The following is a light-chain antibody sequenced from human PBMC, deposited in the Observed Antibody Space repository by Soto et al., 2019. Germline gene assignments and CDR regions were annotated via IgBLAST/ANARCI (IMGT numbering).Light chain of an antibody. V-gene: IGKV2-28*01. Sequence: DIVMTQSALSLPVTPGKPASISCRSGQSLMHSNGYKYVDWYLQKPGQSPQLXXYKVPNRDSGVPARFSGSGSGTDFALKISRVEDEDVGVYYGMQGTHWPITFGQGTRLEIK. CDR2: KVP. J-gene: IGKJ5*01. CDR3: MQGTHWPIT. CDR1: QSLMHSNGYKY.